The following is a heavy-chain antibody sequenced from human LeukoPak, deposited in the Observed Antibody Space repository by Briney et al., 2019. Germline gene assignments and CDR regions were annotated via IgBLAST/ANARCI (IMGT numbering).Heavy chain of an antibody. J-gene: IGHJ4*02. CDR1: GGSISSYY. CDR2: ICYSGST. Sequence: SETLSLTCTVSGGSISSYYWSWIRQPPGKGLEWIGYICYSGSTNYNPSRKSRVTISVDTSNTHYSLKQSSVTAADTAVYYCARHNMLFDYWGQGTLVTVSS. V-gene: IGHV4-59*08. CDR3: ARHNMLFDY. D-gene: IGHD3-16*01.